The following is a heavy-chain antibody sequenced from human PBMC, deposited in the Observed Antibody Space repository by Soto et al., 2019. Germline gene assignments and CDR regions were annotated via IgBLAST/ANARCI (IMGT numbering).Heavy chain of an antibody. CDR2: IYSGDNT. CDR1: GFSVSSNY. Sequence: EVQLVESGGGLVQPGGSLRLSCAASGFSVSSNYMSWVRQAPGKGLEWVSIIYSGDNTNYADSVKGRFIISRDNSKNTLYLHMNSLRAEDTAVYYCARDNGTPTIFGVARRFDPWGQGTLVTVSS. J-gene: IGHJ5*02. CDR3: ARDNGTPTIFGVARRFDP. V-gene: IGHV3-66*01. D-gene: IGHD3-3*01.